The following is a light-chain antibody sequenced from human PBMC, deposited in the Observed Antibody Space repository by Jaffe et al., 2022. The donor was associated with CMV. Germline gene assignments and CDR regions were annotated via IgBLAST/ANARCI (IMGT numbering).Light chain of an antibody. J-gene: IGKJ2*01. Sequence: EIVLTQSPGTLSLSPGERAALSCRASQSVSSNFLAWYQQKPGQAPRLLIYGASNKAAGIPDRFSGSGSGTDFTLTITRLEPEDCAVYYCQQYGTSPTTFGQGIKLEIK. CDR1: QSVSSNF. CDR2: GAS. CDR3: QQYGTSPTT. V-gene: IGKV3-20*01.